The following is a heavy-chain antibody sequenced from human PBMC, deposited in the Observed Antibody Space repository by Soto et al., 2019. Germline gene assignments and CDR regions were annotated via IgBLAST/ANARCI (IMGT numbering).Heavy chain of an antibody. CDR1: GFTFSSYA. CDR3: AKDRGYCSGGSCYPIAFAY. J-gene: IGHJ4*02. V-gene: IGHV3-23*01. D-gene: IGHD2-15*01. Sequence: GGTLRLSCAASGFTFSSYAMSWVRQAPGKGLEWVSAISGSGGSTYYADSVKGRFTISRDNSKNTLYLQMNSLRAEDTAVYYCAKDRGYCSGGSCYPIAFAYWGQGTLVTVSS. CDR2: ISGSGGST.